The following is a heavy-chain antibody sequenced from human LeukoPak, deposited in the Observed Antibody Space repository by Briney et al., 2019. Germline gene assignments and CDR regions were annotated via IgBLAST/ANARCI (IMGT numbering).Heavy chain of an antibody. D-gene: IGHD2-15*01. V-gene: IGHV1-2*02. CDR3: ARAYCSGGSCYRGYFDP. CDR2: INPNSGGT. J-gene: IGHJ5*02. CDR1: GYTFTSYD. Sequence: ASVKVSCKASGYTFTSYDINWVRQATGQGLEWMGWINPNSGGTNYAQKFQGRVTMTRDTSISTAYMELSRLRSDDTAVYYCARAYCSGGSCYRGYFDPWGQGTLVTVSS.